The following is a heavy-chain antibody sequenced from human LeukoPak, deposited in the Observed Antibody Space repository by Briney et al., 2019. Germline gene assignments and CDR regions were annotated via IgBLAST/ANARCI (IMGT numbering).Heavy chain of an antibody. CDR2: IYSGGST. CDR1: GFTVSSNY. Sequence: GGSLRLSCAASGFTVSSNYMSWVRQAPGKGLEWVSVIYSGGSTYYADSVKGRFTISRDNSKNTLYLQMNSLRAEDTAVHYCAGIPGGNAFDIWGQGTMVTVSS. CDR3: AGIPGGNAFDI. J-gene: IGHJ3*02. V-gene: IGHV3-66*02. D-gene: IGHD1-26*01.